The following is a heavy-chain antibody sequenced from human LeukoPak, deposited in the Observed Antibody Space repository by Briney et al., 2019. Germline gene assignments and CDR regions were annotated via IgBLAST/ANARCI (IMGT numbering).Heavy chain of an antibody. CDR1: GYTFTSYD. D-gene: IGHD3-10*01. J-gene: IGHJ4*02. V-gene: IGHV1-18*04. Sequence: GSSVKVSCKASGYTFTSYDINWVRQATGQGLEWMGWMNPNSGNTNYAQKLQGRVTMTTDTSTSTAYMELRSLRSDDTAVYYCARGPMVRGVIWTYYFDYWGQGTLVTVSS. CDR3: ARGPMVRGVIWTYYFDY. CDR2: MNPNSGNT.